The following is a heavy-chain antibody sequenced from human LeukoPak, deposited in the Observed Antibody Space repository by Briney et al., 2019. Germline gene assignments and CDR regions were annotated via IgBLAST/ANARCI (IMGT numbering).Heavy chain of an antibody. J-gene: IGHJ6*03. CDR3: ARYAVPAASYCYMDV. D-gene: IGHD2-2*01. CDR1: GFTFDDYG. V-gene: IGHV3-20*04. Sequence: GGSLRLSCAASGFTFDDYGMSWVRQAPGKGLEWVSGINWNGGSTGYADSVKGRLTISRDNAKNSLYLQMNSLRAEDTALYYCARYAVPAASYCYMDVWGKGTTVTVSS. CDR2: INWNGGST.